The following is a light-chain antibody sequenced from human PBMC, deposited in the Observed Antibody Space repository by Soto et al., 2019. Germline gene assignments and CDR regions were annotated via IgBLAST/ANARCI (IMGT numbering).Light chain of an antibody. Sequence: DIQMTQSPSSLSASVGDRVTITCRASQNINNYLNWYQQKPGKAPKLLIYAASSLQSGVPSRFSGSGSGTEFTLTISSLQPEDFATYYCQQSYTISFTFGPGTKVDIK. CDR2: AAS. V-gene: IGKV1-39*01. J-gene: IGKJ3*01. CDR1: QNINNY. CDR3: QQSYTISFT.